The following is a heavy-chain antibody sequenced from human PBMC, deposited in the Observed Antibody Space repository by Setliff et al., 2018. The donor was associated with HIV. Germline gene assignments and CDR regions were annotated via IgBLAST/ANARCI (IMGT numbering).Heavy chain of an antibody. CDR2: ISAYNGNT. D-gene: IGHD4-17*01. CDR1: GYTFTSYG. Sequence: ASVKVSCKASGYTFTSYGISWVRPAPGQGLEWMGWISAYNGNTNYAQKLQGRVTMTTDTSTSTADMELRRLRSYDTAVYYCARVIDYGVLYWSYYMDVWGKGTTVTVSS. CDR3: ARVIDYGVLYWSYYMDV. J-gene: IGHJ6*03. V-gene: IGHV1-18*01.